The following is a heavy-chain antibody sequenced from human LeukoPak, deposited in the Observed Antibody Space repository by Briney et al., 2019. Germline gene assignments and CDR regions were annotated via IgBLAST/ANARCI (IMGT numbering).Heavy chain of an antibody. V-gene: IGHV1-3*01. Sequence: ASVKVSCKASGYTFTGYYMHWVRQAPGQGLEWMGWINAGNGNTKYSQKFQGRVTITRDTSASTAYMELSSLRSEDTAVYYCAFRGVSDDFDYWGQGTLVTVSS. CDR2: INAGNGNT. CDR3: AFRGVSDDFDY. J-gene: IGHJ4*02. D-gene: IGHD3-10*01. CDR1: GYTFTGYY.